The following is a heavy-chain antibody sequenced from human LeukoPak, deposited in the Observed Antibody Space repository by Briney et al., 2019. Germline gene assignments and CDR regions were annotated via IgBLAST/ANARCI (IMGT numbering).Heavy chain of an antibody. D-gene: IGHD3-22*01. Sequence: GGSLRLSCAASGFTFSSYWMHWVRQAPGKGLVWVSRINSDGSSTSYADSVKGRFTISRDNARNTLYLQMNSLRAEDTAVYYCAREGYHDSSGPSWFDPWGQGTLVTVSS. J-gene: IGHJ5*02. CDR2: INSDGSST. V-gene: IGHV3-74*01. CDR3: AREGYHDSSGPSWFDP. CDR1: GFTFSSYW.